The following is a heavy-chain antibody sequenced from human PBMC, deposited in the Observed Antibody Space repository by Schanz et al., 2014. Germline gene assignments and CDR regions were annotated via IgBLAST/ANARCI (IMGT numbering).Heavy chain of an antibody. D-gene: IGHD3-3*02. Sequence: QVQLQESGPGLVKPSQTLSLTCTVSGGSISSGGYYWSWIRQHPGKGLEWIGYIYDGGSTYYNPSLKSRVTISLNAYKNQFPRLQNSGTAADTAVYYCARRHHFRSGPYYYYYMDVWGKGTTVTVSS. CDR1: GGSISSGGYY. CDR3: ARRHHFRSGPYYYYYMDV. V-gene: IGHV4-31*03. CDR2: IYDGGST. J-gene: IGHJ6*03.